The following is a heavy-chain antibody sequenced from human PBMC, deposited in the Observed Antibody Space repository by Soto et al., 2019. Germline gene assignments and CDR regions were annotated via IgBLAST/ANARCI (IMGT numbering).Heavy chain of an antibody. CDR1: GFTFSDYY. D-gene: IGHD3-3*01. V-gene: IGHV3-11*01. CDR3: ARRALITIFGVVIPDDALDI. CDR2: ISSSGNTI. J-gene: IGHJ3*02. Sequence: QVQLVESGGGLVKPGGSLRLSCAASGFTFSDYYMSWIRQAPGKGLEWVSYISSSGNTIYHADSVKGRFTISRDNAKKSLSLQMNSLRADDTAVYYCARRALITIFGVVIPDDALDIWGQGTMVTVSS.